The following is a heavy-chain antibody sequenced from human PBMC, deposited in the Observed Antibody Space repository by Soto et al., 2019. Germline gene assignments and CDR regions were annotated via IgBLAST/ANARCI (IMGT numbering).Heavy chain of an antibody. V-gene: IGHV3-23*01. Sequence: EVQLLESGGGLVQSGGSLRVSCEASGFTLSSYAMSWVRQAPGKGLEWVSAISGSGSKTYYADSVKGRFTISRDNSENTVYVQLNSVRVEDTAVYYCAREVVLGGTNYYYYGLGVWGQGTTVTVSS. CDR2: ISGSGSKT. D-gene: IGHD3-10*01. CDR3: AREVVLGGTNYYYYGLGV. J-gene: IGHJ6*02. CDR1: GFTLSSYA.